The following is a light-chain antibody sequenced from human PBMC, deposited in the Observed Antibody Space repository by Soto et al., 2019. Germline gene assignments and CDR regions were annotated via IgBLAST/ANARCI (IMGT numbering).Light chain of an antibody. CDR1: QSVSSSY. Sequence: IMLKQSPGTLSLSQMERATLSFMASQSVSSSYLAWYQQKPGQAPRLLIYGASSRATGIPDRFSGSGSGTDFTLTISRLETEDFAVYYCQQYGSSRTFGQGSKVDIK. CDR3: QQYGSSRT. CDR2: GAS. V-gene: IGKV3-20*01. J-gene: IGKJ1*01.